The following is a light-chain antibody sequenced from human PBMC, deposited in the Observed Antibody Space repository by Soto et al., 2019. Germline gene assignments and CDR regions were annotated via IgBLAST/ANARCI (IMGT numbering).Light chain of an antibody. CDR3: SSYTSATTYV. V-gene: IGLV2-14*01. CDR2: DVS. J-gene: IGLJ1*01. Sequence: QSVLTQPASVPGSPGQSITISCTGTSSDVGAYNYDSWYQQYPGEAPKVIIYDVSHRPAGVSNRFSGSKSGNTASLTISGLQTQYDADYYCSSYTSATTYVFVTGTKLTV. CDR1: SSDVGAYNY.